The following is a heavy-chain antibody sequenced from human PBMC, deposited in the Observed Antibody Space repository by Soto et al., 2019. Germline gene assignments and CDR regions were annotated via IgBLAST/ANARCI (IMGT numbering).Heavy chain of an antibody. CDR2: IYYSGST. D-gene: IGHD3-22*01. J-gene: IGHJ3*02. Sequence: QVQLQESGPGLVKPSQTLSLTCTVSGGSISSGDYYWSWIRQPPGKGLEWIGYIYYSGSTYYNPSLKSRVTISVDTSRNQLSLNLSSVTAADTAVYYCARVNYDSSGPPQRTSFDIWGQGTMVTVSS. CDR3: ARVNYDSSGPPQRTSFDI. V-gene: IGHV4-30-4*01. CDR1: GGSISSGDYY.